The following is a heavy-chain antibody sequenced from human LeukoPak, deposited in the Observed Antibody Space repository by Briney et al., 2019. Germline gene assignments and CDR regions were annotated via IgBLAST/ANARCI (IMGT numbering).Heavy chain of an antibody. CDR1: AGSISSYY. Sequence: PSETLSLTCTVFAGSISSYYCSWIRQPAGKGLEWIGRIYTSGSTNYNPSLKSRVAMSLDTSKNQFSLKLSSVTAADTAVYYCARGGYYYDSSGPYYFDYWGQGTLVTVSS. J-gene: IGHJ4*02. D-gene: IGHD3-22*01. CDR2: IYTSGST. CDR3: ARGGYYYDSSGPYYFDY. V-gene: IGHV4-4*07.